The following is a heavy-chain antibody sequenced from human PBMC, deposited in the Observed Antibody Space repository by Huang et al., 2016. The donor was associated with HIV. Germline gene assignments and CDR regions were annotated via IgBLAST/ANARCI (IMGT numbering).Heavy chain of an antibody. D-gene: IGHD3-3*01. J-gene: IGHJ4*02. CDR1: GGSISSSFYY. V-gene: IGHV4-39*01. Sequence: QVQLQESGRGLVKPSETLSLTCTVSGGSISSSFYYWGWIRASPGKGLEWIGSMYYRWSTYYNPSLKSRVTISADTPNSQFSLKLTSLTAADSAVYYCVRHRPNYDFWSGYYPYFDDWGQGTLVTVSS. CDR2: MYYRWST. CDR3: VRHRPNYDFWSGYYPYFDD.